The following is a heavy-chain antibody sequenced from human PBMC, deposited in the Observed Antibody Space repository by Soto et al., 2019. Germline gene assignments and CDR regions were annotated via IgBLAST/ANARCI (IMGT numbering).Heavy chain of an antibody. CDR2: IHSSGNT. J-gene: IGHJ4*02. CDR3: ARGNGFNLY. Sequence: PSETLSLTCTVSGGPISSYYWSWIRQPPGKGLEWIGYIHSSGNTHYNPSLKSRVTISIDTSKNQFSLKLSSVTAADTAVYYCARGNGFNLYWGQGALVTVSS. V-gene: IGHV4-59*01. CDR1: GGPISSYY. D-gene: IGHD2-8*01.